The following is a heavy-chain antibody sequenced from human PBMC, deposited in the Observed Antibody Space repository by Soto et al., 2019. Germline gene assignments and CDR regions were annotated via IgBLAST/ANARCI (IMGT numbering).Heavy chain of an antibody. Sequence: QVQLVQSGAEVKKPGSSVKVSCKASGGTFSSYAISWVRQAPGQGLEWMGGIIPIFGTANYAQKFQGRVTITADESTSTAYMELRSLRPEDTAVYYCARAHSSSWVGGYYYGMDVWGQGTTVTVSS. D-gene: IGHD6-13*01. J-gene: IGHJ6*02. V-gene: IGHV1-69*12. CDR2: IIPIFGTA. CDR1: GGTFSSYA. CDR3: ARAHSSSWVGGYYYGMDV.